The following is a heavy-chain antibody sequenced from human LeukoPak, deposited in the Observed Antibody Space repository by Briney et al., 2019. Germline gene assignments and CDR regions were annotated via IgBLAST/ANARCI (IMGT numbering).Heavy chain of an antibody. D-gene: IGHD6-13*01. CDR3: ARERGDSSWHDY. CDR1: GGSFSSYY. V-gene: IGHV4-59*01. J-gene: IGHJ4*02. CDR2: ISNSGSA. Sequence: PSETLSLTCAVYGGSFSSYYWSWIRQPPGKVLEWIGYISNSGSAYYNPSLKSRVTISGDTSKNQFSLKLTSVTAADTAVYYCARERGDSSWHDYWGQGTLVTVSA.